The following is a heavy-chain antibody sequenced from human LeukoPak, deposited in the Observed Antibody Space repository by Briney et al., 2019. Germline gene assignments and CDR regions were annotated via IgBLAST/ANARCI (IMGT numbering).Heavy chain of an antibody. J-gene: IGHJ4*02. CDR2: INHSGST. CDR1: GGSFSGYY. CDR3: ASRQRYYDYVWGRPYYFDY. D-gene: IGHD3-16*01. V-gene: IGHV4-34*01. Sequence: SETLPLTCAVYGGSFSGYYWSWIRQPPGKGLEWIGEINHSGSTNYNPSLKSRVTISVDTSKNQFSLKLSSVTAADTAVYYCASRQRYYDYVWGRPYYFDYWGQGTLVTVSS.